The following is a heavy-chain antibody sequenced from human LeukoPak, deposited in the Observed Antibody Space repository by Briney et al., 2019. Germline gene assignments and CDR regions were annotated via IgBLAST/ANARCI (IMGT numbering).Heavy chain of an antibody. J-gene: IGHJ2*01. V-gene: IGHV3-74*01. Sequence: GGSLRLSCAASGFTFSNYWMHWVRQAPGKGLVWVSRIHGDGSSTNYADSVKGRFTITRDNAKNTVYLQMNSLTADDTAVYYCAKDGSDLWGRGTLVTVSS. D-gene: IGHD3-22*01. CDR1: GFTFSNYW. CDR3: AKDGSDL. CDR2: IHGDGSST.